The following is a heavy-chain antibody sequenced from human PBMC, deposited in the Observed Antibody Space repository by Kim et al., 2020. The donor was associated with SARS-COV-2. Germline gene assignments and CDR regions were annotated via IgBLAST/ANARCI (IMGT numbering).Heavy chain of an antibody. CDR2: ISSSSSYI. D-gene: IGHD3-22*01. V-gene: IGHV3-21*01. J-gene: IGHJ6*02. Sequence: GGSLRLSCAASGFTFSSYSMNWVRQAPGKGLEWVSSISSSSSYIYYADSVKGRFTISRDNAKNSLYLQMNSLRAEDTAVYYCARDQGGYITMIAAEGYGMDVWGQGTTVTVSS. CDR1: GFTFSSYS. CDR3: ARDQGGYITMIAAEGYGMDV.